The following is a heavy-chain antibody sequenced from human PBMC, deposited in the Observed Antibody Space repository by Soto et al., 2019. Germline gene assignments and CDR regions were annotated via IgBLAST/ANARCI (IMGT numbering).Heavy chain of an antibody. J-gene: IGHJ4*02. CDR3: ATTYGAGSAAFDY. Sequence: QVQLVQSGPEMKKPGSSVRVSCTASGDTFSRYTISWVRQAPGQGLEWMGRIIPMLSMSNHARNFQGGVTITADRSTCTAYMVLSGLTSGDTCMYFCATTYGAGSAAFDYWGQGTLVTVSS. V-gene: IGHV1-69*02. CDR2: IIPMLSMS. D-gene: IGHD3-10*01. CDR1: GDTFSRYT.